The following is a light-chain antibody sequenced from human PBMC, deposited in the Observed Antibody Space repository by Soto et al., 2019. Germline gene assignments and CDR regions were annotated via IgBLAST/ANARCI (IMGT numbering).Light chain of an antibody. Sequence: EIVLTQVPATLSLSPGERATLSCRASQSVYNNYLAWYQQKPGQAPRLLINAASGRATGIPDRFSGSGSGTDFTLTISRLEPEDFAVYYCQQYGALITFGQGTRLEIK. J-gene: IGKJ5*01. CDR1: QSVYNNY. CDR3: QQYGALIT. CDR2: AAS. V-gene: IGKV3-20*01.